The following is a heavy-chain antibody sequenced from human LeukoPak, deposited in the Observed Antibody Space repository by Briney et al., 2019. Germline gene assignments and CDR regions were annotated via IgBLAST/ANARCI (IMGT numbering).Heavy chain of an antibody. CDR1: GGSFSGYY. CDR2: INHSGST. V-gene: IGHV4-34*01. D-gene: IGHD6-13*01. CDR3: ARGRGSSSWYRGVFFDY. Sequence: SETLSLTCAVYGGSFSGYYWSWIRQPPGKGLEWIGEINHSGSTNYNPSLKSRVTISVDTSKNQFSLKLSSVTAADTAVCYCARGRGSSSWYRGVFFDYWGQGTLVTVSS. J-gene: IGHJ4*02.